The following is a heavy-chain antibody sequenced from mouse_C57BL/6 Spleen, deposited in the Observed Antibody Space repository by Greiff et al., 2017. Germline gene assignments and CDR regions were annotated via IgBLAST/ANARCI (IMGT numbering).Heavy chain of an antibody. CDR2: INPSNGGT. D-gene: IGHD2-2*01. J-gene: IGHJ3*01. V-gene: IGHV1-53*01. CDR1: GYTFTSYW. CDR3: ARGYYGYEAWFAY. Sequence: QVQLQQPGTELVKPGASVKLSCKASGYTFTSYWMHWVKQRPGPGLEWIGNINPSNGGTNYNEKFKSKATLTVEKSSSTAYMQLSSLTSEDSAVYYCARGYYGYEAWFAYWGQGTLVTVSA.